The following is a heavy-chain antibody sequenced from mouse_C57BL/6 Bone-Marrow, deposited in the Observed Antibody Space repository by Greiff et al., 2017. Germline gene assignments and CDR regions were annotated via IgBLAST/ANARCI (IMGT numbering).Heavy chain of an antibody. Sequence: VQLQQPGAELVRPGSSVKLSCKASGYTFTGCWMHWVKQRPIQGLEWIGNIDPSDSETHYNQKFKDKATLTVDKSSSTAYMQLSSLTSEDSAVYYCASLGRGVWGQGTLVTVSA. CDR2: IDPSDSET. V-gene: IGHV1-52*01. CDR1: GYTFTGCW. D-gene: IGHD4-1*01. CDR3: ASLGRGV. J-gene: IGHJ3*01.